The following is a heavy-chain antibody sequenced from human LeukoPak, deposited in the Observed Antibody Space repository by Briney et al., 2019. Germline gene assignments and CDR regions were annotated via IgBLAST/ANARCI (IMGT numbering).Heavy chain of an antibody. V-gene: IGHV3-21*01. CDR3: ARGATETMRWFDP. CDR2: ISRTSESI. Sequence: GGSLRLSCAASGFTFNTYSMSWVRQAPGKGLEWVSIISRTSESIFYADSVKGRFTISRDNAKNSLYLQMNGLRAEDTAAYYCARGATETMRWFDPWGQGTLVTVSS. CDR1: GFTFNTYS. J-gene: IGHJ5*02. D-gene: IGHD1-7*01.